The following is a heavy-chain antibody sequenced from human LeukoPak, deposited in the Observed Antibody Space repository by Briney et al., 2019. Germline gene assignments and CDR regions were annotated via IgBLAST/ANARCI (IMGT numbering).Heavy chain of an antibody. Sequence: SETLSLTCTVSGGSISSSSYYWAWIRQPPGKGLEWIGSIYYSGSTYYNPSLESRVTISVDTSKNQFSLKLSSVTAADTAVYYCSISSGWYEPFDYWGQGTLVTVSS. D-gene: IGHD6-19*01. V-gene: IGHV4-39*01. CDR3: SISSGWYEPFDY. J-gene: IGHJ4*02. CDR2: IYYSGST. CDR1: GGSISSSSYY.